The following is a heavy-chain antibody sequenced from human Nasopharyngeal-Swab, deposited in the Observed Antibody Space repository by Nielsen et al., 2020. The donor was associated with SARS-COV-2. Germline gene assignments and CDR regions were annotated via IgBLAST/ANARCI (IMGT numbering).Heavy chain of an antibody. Sequence: SETLSLTCAVSGGSISRYYRSWIRQPPGEGLEWIGYVNYTGSTNYNPSLKSRVTISVDTSKNHFSLRLSSVTAADTAVYFCARQRQYQLLTYSYYYGMDVWGQGTTVTVSS. CDR1: GGSISRYY. V-gene: IGHV4-59*08. CDR2: VNYTGST. D-gene: IGHD2-2*01. J-gene: IGHJ6*02. CDR3: ARQRQYQLLTYSYYYGMDV.